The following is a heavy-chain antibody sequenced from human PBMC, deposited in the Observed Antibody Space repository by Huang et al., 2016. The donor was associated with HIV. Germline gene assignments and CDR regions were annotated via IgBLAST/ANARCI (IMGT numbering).Heavy chain of an antibody. CDR1: GFSPTSSGVA. V-gene: IGHV2-5*02. CDR2: IYWDNKE. CDR3: VHRLRYGKWYVDY. D-gene: IGHD6-13*01. J-gene: IGHJ4*02. Sequence: QITLKESGPTLVKPTQTLALTCTFSGFSPTSSGVAVGWIRQPPGTALEWLALIYWDNKEGVSPARKTRLTITKDTPKDEVGLTRTNMDPVDTATYYCVHRLRYGKWYVDYWGQGILVTVSS.